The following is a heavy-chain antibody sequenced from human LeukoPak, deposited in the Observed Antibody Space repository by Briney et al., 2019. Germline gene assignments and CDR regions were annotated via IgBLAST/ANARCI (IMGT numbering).Heavy chain of an antibody. CDR2: INPNSGGT. CDR3: ARGGWRYGDYGDYLDY. Sequence: ASVKVSCKASGYTFTGYYMHWVRQAPGQGLEWMGWINPNSGGTNYAQKLQGRVTMTTDTSTRTAYMELRSLRSDDTAVYYCARGGWRYGDYGDYLDYWGQGTLVTVSS. J-gene: IGHJ4*02. D-gene: IGHD4-17*01. V-gene: IGHV1-2*02. CDR1: GYTFTGYY.